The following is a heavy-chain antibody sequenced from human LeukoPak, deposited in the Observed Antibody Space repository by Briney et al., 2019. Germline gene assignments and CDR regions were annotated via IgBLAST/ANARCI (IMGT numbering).Heavy chain of an antibody. CDR3: AKDRIGVAAPMAYFDY. V-gene: IGHV3-30*18. D-gene: IGHD6-19*01. Sequence: PGRSLRLSCAASGFTFSSYGRHWVRQAPGKGLEWVAVISHDAINKDYADSVKGRFAISRDTAKNTVSLQINSLRVEDTAVYYCAKDRIGVAAPMAYFDYWGQGTLVTVSS. CDR1: GFTFSSYG. CDR2: ISHDAINK. J-gene: IGHJ4*02.